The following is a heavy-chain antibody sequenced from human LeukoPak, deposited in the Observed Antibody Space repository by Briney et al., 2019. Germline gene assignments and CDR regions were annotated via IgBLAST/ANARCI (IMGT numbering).Heavy chain of an antibody. CDR1: GFTFSSYS. CDR2: INSRSSTI. V-gene: IGHV3-48*01. Sequence: GGSLRLSCAVSGFTFSSYSMNWVRQAPGKGLEWVSYINSRSSTILYADSVKGRFTISRDNAKNSLYLQMNSPRAEDTAVYYCAMTRDMVRGVIPRPRFDYWGQGTLVTVSS. J-gene: IGHJ4*02. CDR3: AMTRDMVRGVIPRPRFDY. D-gene: IGHD3-10*01.